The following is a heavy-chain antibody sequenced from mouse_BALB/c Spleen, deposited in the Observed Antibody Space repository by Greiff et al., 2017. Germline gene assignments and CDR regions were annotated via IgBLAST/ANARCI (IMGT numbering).Heavy chain of an antibody. CDR1: GFSLTGYG. Sequence: VLLVESGPGLVAPSQSLSITCPVSGFSLTGYGVNRVRQPPGPGLEWLGMIWGDGSTDYNSALKSRLSISKDNSKSQVFLKMNSLQTDDTARYYCARAYGNSFAYWGQGTLVTVSA. CDR2: IWGDGST. D-gene: IGHD2-1*01. J-gene: IGHJ3*01. CDR3: ARAYGNSFAY. V-gene: IGHV2-6-7*01.